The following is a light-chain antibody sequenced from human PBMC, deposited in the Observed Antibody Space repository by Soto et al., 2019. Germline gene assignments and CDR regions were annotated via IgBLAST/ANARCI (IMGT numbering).Light chain of an antibody. J-gene: IGKJ1*01. Sequence: EIVLTQSPGTLSLSPGERATLSCRASQSVSNSFLAWYQQKPGQAPRLLIYGASNRATGIPDRFSGSGSGTDFTLTINRLEPEDFAVYYCQQYVTSPWAFGQGTKVEIE. CDR3: QQYVTSPWA. CDR2: GAS. CDR1: QSVSNSF. V-gene: IGKV3-20*01.